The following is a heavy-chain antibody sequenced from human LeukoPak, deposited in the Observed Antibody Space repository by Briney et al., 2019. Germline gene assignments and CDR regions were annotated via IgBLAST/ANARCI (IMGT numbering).Heavy chain of an antibody. CDR1: GFTFDDYA. V-gene: IGHV3-9*01. CDR2: ISWNSGSI. D-gene: IGHD6-13*01. J-gene: IGHJ4*02. CDR3: AKGTQSIAAADLFDY. Sequence: GGSLRLSCAASGFTFDDYATHWVRQAPGKGLEWVSGISWNSGSIGYADSVKGRFTISRDNAKNSLYLQMNSLRAEDTALYYCAKGTQSIAAADLFDYWGQGTLVTVSS.